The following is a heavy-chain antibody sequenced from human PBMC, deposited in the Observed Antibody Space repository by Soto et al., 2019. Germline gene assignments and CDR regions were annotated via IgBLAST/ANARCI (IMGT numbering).Heavy chain of an antibody. CDR1: GGSISSGGYY. Sequence: QVQLQESGPGLVKPSQTLSLTCTVSGGSISSGGYYWSWIRQHPGKGLEWIGYIYYSGSTYYNPSLKSLVTISVDTSKNQFSLKLSSVTAADTAVYYCARDSSSWSGIDYWGQGTLVTVSS. CDR2: IYYSGST. D-gene: IGHD6-13*01. CDR3: ARDSSSWSGIDY. J-gene: IGHJ4*02. V-gene: IGHV4-31*01.